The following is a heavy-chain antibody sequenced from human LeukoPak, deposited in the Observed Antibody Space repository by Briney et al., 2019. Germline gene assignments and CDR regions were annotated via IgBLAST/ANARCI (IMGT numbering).Heavy chain of an antibody. CDR3: ASPMTTVTFRPNRAEYFQH. D-gene: IGHD4-17*01. Sequence: SETLSLTCTVSGGSISRYYWSWVRQPAGKGLEWIGRIYSTGSTNYNPSLKSRVTISVDTSKNQFSLKLSSVTAADTAVYYCASPMTTVTFRPNRAEYFQHWGQGTLVTVSS. V-gene: IGHV4-4*07. CDR1: GGSISRYY. CDR2: IYSTGST. J-gene: IGHJ1*01.